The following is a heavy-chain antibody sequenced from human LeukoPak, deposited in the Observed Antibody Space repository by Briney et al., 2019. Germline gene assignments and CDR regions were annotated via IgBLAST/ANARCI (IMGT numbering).Heavy chain of an antibody. CDR3: ARVGIAAAGIDY. Sequence: ASVKVSCKASGYTFTSYDINWVRQATGQGLEWMGWMNPNSGNTGYAQKFQGRVTITRNTSISTAYMELSSLRPVDTAVYYRARVGIAAAGIDYWGQGTLVTVSS. J-gene: IGHJ4*02. V-gene: IGHV1-8*03. CDR2: MNPNSGNT. CDR1: GYTFTSYD. D-gene: IGHD6-13*01.